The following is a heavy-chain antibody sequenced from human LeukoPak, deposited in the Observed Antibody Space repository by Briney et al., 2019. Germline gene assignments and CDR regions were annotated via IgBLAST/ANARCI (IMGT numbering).Heavy chain of an antibody. CDR2: IYTSGST. V-gene: IGHV4-61*02. J-gene: IGHJ3*02. CDR3: AREPYYYDSSGYCWPDAFDI. CDR1: GGSISSGSYY. D-gene: IGHD3-22*01. Sequence: SQTLSLTCTVSGGSISSGSYYWSWIRQPAGKGLEWIGRIYTSGSTNYNPSLKSRVTISVDTSKNQFSLKLSSVTAADTAVYYCAREPYYYDSSGYCWPDAFDIWGQGTMVTVSS.